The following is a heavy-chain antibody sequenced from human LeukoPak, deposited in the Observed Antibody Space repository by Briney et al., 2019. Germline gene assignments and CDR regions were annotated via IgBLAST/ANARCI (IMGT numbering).Heavy chain of an antibody. CDR1: EHTLTNYD. D-gene: IGHD2-21*02. CDR3: ARMVTYSDY. V-gene: IGHV1-8*01. Sequence: GASVKVSCKASEHTLTNYDINWVRQVAGQGLEWMGWMNANRGHTRYAQKFQGRITMTRNTSIRTVYMELSSLRSEDTAVYYCARMVTYSDYWGQGSQVIVSS. CDR2: MNANRGHT. J-gene: IGHJ4*02.